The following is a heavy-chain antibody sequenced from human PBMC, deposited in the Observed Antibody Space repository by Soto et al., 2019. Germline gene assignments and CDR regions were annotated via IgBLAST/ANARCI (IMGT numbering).Heavy chain of an antibody. J-gene: IGHJ4*02. CDR3: AHIIYWSGCVPV. V-gene: IGHV2-5*02. CDR2: IYWDDDK. D-gene: IGHD2-15*01. Sequence: QITLKESGPTLVKSTQTLTLTCTFSGFSLSTSGVGVGWIRQPPGKALEWLGFIYWDDDKRYSPSLKSRLTIXKXXSKNQVVLTMTNRDPVDTATYDSAHIIYWSGCVPVWGQGTLVTVFS. CDR1: GFSLSTSGVG.